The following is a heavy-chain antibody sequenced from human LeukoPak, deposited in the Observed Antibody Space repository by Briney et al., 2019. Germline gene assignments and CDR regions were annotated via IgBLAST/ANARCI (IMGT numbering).Heavy chain of an antibody. CDR3: ARVTYYYDSSGYYYHLPFDY. D-gene: IGHD3-22*01. CDR1: GGTFSSYA. J-gene: IGHJ4*02. Sequence: ASVKVSCKASGGTFSSYAISWVRQAPGQGLEWMGWMNPNSGNTGYAQKFQGRVTMTRNTSISTAYMELSSLRSEDTAVYYCARVTYYYDSSGYYYHLPFDYWGQGTLVTVSS. V-gene: IGHV1-8*02. CDR2: MNPNSGNT.